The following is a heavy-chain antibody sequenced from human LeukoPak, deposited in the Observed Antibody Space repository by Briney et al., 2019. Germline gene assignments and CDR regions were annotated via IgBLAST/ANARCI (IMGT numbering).Heavy chain of an antibody. J-gene: IGHJ4*02. CDR2: ISGSGNSI. D-gene: IGHD3-9*01. CDR1: GFIFSSEA. V-gene: IGHV3-23*01. CDR3: AKMLTEYDTLTGYRALCDY. Sequence: GGSLRLSCAASGFIFSSEAMSWVRQAPGKGLEWVSAISGSGNSIYYADSVRGRFTISRDNSKNTLYLQMNSLRAEDTAVYYCAKMLTEYDTLTGYRALCDYWGQGTLVTVSS.